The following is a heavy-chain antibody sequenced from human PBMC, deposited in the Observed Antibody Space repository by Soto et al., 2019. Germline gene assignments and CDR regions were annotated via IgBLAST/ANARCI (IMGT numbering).Heavy chain of an antibody. CDR2: INPSGGST. J-gene: IGHJ6*02. CDR3: AREGYYGSGSPPYYYGMDV. V-gene: IGHV1-46*01. D-gene: IGHD3-10*01. CDR1: GYTFTSYY. Sequence: GASVKVSCKASGYTFTSYYMHWVRQAPGQGLEWMGIINPSGGSTSYAQKFQGRVTMTRDTSTSTVYMELSSLRSEDTAVYYCAREGYYGSGSPPYYYGMDVWGQGTTVTVSS.